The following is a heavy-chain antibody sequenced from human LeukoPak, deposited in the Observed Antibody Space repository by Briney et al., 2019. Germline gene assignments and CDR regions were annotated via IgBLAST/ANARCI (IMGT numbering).Heavy chain of an antibody. Sequence: AGGSLRLSCAASGFTFSSYWMHWVRQAPGKGLVWVSRINTDGCSTSYADSVKGRFTISRDNAKNTLYLQMNSLRAEDTAVYYCARYCSSTSCYEDYYYYYYMDVWGKGTTVTVSS. D-gene: IGHD2-2*01. V-gene: IGHV3-74*01. CDR3: ARYCSSTSCYEDYYYYYYMDV. CDR1: GFTFSSYW. J-gene: IGHJ6*03. CDR2: INTDGCST.